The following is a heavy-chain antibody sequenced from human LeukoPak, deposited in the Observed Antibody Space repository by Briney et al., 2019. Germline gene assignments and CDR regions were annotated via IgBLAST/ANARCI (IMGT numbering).Heavy chain of an antibody. J-gene: IGHJ4*02. CDR2: IYYSGST. CDR1: GGSISSSSYY. CDR3: ARHEAKYYCGSGSYYKRGPFDY. D-gene: IGHD3-10*01. V-gene: IGHV4-39*01. Sequence: PSETLSLTCTVSGGSISSSSYYWGWIRQPPGKGLEWIGSIYYSGSTYYNPSLKSRVTISVDTSKNQFSLKLSSVTAADTAVYYCARHEAKYYCGSGSYYKRGPFDYWGQGTLVTVSS.